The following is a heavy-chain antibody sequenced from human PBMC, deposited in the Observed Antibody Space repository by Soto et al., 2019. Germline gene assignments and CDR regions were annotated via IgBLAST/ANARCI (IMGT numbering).Heavy chain of an antibody. CDR2: INSGNGNT. J-gene: IGHJ4*02. CDR3: ARDSMVRGPPFDY. V-gene: IGHV1-3*03. D-gene: IGHD3-10*01. CDR1: GYTFSSYT. Sequence: ASVKVSCKASGYTFSSYTIHWLRQAPGQSLEWMGWINSGNGNTKYSQKFHGRVTFTRDTSANTAYMELTSLGSEDMAVYYCARDSMVRGPPFDYCGQGTMVTVYS.